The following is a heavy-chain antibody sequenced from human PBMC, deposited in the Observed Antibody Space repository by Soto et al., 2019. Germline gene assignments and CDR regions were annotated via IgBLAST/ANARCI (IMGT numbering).Heavy chain of an antibody. CDR2: INPSGGST. CDR1: GYTFTSYY. J-gene: IGHJ3*02. D-gene: IGHD2-15*01. CDR3: ARGGGVYCSGGSCLSRAFDI. V-gene: IGHV1-46*01. Sequence: QVQLVQSGAEVKKPGASVKVSCKASGYTFTSYYMHWVRQAPGQGLEWMGIINPSGGSTSYAQKFQGRVTMTRDTATGTVYMELSSLGSEDTAVYYCARGGGVYCSGGSCLSRAFDIWGQGTMVTVSS.